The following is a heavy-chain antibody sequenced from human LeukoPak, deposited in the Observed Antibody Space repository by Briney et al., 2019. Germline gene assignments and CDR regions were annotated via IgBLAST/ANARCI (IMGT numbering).Heavy chain of an antibody. CDR2: IYHSGST. CDR3: ARSRTILLDY. V-gene: IGHV4-38-2*02. D-gene: IGHD4/OR15-4a*01. J-gene: IGHJ4*02. CDR1: GYSISSGYY. Sequence: SETLSLTCTVSGYSISSGYYWGWIRQPPGKGLEWIGSIYHSGSTYYNPSLKSRVTISVDTSKSQFSLKLSSVTAADTAVYYCARSRTILLDYWGQGTLVTVSS.